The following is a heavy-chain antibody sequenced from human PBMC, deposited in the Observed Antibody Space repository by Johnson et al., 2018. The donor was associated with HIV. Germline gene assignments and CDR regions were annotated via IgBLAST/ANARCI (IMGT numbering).Heavy chain of an antibody. Sequence: KGRFTISRDNAKNSLNLQMNSLRAEDTALYYCAKDMGGCSGGSCYLKGAFDIWGQGTMVTVSS. J-gene: IGHJ3*02. V-gene: IGHV3-9*01. CDR3: AKDMGGCSGGSCYLKGAFDI. D-gene: IGHD2-15*01.